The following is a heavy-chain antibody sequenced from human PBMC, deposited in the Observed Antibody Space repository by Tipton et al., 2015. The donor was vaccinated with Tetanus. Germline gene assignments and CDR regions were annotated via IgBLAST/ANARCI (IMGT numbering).Heavy chain of an antibody. Sequence: MQLVQSGAEVKKPGESLKISCKGSGYSFTGYWIAWVRQMPGKGLEWMGTIYPGDSDTTYSPSFQGQVTISADRSIKTASLRGNSLGAPAPAMYSGASLYGGNPPFDYWGQGTLVTVSS. V-gene: IGHV5-51*01. CDR1: GYSFTGYW. D-gene: IGHD4-23*01. CDR3: ASLYGGNPPFDY. J-gene: IGHJ4*02. CDR2: IYPGDSDT.